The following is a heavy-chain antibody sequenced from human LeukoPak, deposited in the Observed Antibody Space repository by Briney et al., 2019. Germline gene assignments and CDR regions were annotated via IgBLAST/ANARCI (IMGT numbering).Heavy chain of an antibody. D-gene: IGHD4-17*01. CDR3: AREYGDYRYYFDY. CDR1: GYTLTELS. Sequence: ASVKVSCKVSGYTLTELSMHWVRQAPGKGLEWMGGFDPEDGETIYAQKFQGRVTMTTDTSTSTAYMELRSLRSDDTAVYYCAREYGDYRYYFDYWGQGTLVTVSS. V-gene: IGHV1-24*01. CDR2: FDPEDGET. J-gene: IGHJ4*02.